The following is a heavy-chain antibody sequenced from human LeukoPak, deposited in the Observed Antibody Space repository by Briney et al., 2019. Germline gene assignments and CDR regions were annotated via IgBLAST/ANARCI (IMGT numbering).Heavy chain of an antibody. CDR3: ASPIYSSYVVDY. CDR1: GGSISSSSYY. Sequence: PSETLSLTSTVSGGSISSSSYYWGWIRQPPGKGLEWIGSIYYSGSTYYNPSLKSRVTISIDTSKNQFSLNLNSMTAADTAVYYCASPIYSSYVVDYWGQGTLVTVSS. J-gene: IGHJ4*02. CDR2: IYYSGST. V-gene: IGHV4-39*01. D-gene: IGHD4-11*01.